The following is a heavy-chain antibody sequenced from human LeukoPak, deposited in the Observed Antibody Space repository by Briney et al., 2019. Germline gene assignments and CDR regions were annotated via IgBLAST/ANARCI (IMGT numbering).Heavy chain of an antibody. CDR3: AKSGLSSSSPLFY. J-gene: IGHJ4*02. CDR1: GFTFSSYG. D-gene: IGHD6-6*01. V-gene: IGHV3-30*18. CDR2: ISYDGSNK. Sequence: PGGSLRLSCAASGFTFSSYGMHWVRQAPGKGLEWVAVISYDGSNKYYADSVKGRFTISRDNSKNTLYLQMNSLRAEDTAVYYCAKSGLSSSSPLFYWGQGTLVTVSS.